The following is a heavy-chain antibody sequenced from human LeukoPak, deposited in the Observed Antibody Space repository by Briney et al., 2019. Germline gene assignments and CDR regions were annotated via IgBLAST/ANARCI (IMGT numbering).Heavy chain of an antibody. Sequence: ASVKVSCKASGYTFTSYAMNWVRQAPGQGLEWMGWINTNTGNPTYAQGFTGRFVFSLDTSVSTAYLQISSLKAEDTAVYYCAVGGVWGSYRYGDHGNWFDPWGQGTLVTVSS. V-gene: IGHV7-4-1*02. CDR3: AVGGVWGSYRYGDHGNWFDP. D-gene: IGHD3-16*02. CDR1: GYTFTSYA. CDR2: INTNTGNP. J-gene: IGHJ5*02.